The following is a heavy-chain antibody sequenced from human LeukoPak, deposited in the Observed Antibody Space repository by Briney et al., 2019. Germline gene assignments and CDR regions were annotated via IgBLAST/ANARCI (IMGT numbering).Heavy chain of an antibody. CDR2: IIPIFGTA. V-gene: IGHV1-69*05. CDR1: GGTFSSYA. Sequence: ASVKVSCKASGGTFSSYAISWVRQAPGQELEWMGGIIPIFGTANYAQKFQGRVTITTDESTSTAYMELSSLRSEDTAVYYCARASVGNSGYDKDNYYYGMDVWGQVTTVTVSS. J-gene: IGHJ6*02. CDR3: ARASVGNSGYDKDNYYYGMDV. D-gene: IGHD5-12*01.